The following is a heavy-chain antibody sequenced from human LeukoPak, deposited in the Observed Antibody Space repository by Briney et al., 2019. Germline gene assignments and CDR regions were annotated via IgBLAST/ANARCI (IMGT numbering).Heavy chain of an antibody. D-gene: IGHD3-22*01. CDR3: ARAFGYYDSSGYLWAFDI. Sequence: SVKVSCKASGRTFSSYSISWVRQAPGQGLEWMGGIIPIFGTANYAQKFQGRVTITTDEYTSTAYMELSSLRSEDTAVYYCARAFGYYDSSGYLWAFDIWGQGTMVTVS. V-gene: IGHV1-69*05. CDR2: IIPIFGTA. CDR1: GRTFSSYS. J-gene: IGHJ3*02.